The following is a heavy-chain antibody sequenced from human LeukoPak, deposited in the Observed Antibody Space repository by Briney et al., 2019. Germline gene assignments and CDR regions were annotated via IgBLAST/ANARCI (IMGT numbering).Heavy chain of an antibody. CDR3: GRIRGYDFWSRGAFDI. Sequence: GESLKISCKGSGYSFSMYWTGWVRQVPGKGLEWMGIIYPGDSQTAYSPSFQGQVTISADKSINTAYLRWRSLEASDTAMYYCGRIRGYDFWSRGAFDIWGQGTMVTVSS. CDR2: IYPGDSQT. V-gene: IGHV5-51*01. D-gene: IGHD3-3*01. J-gene: IGHJ3*02. CDR1: GYSFSMYW.